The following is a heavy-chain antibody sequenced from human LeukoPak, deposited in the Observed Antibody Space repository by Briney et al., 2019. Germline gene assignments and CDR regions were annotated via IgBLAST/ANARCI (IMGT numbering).Heavy chain of an antibody. CDR3: ARDGDDYGDYGAFDI. CDR1: EFTFSSYW. J-gene: IGHJ3*02. D-gene: IGHD4-17*01. CDR2: INSDGSST. Sequence: GGSLRLSCAASEFTFSSYWMHWVRQAPGKGLVWVSRINSDGSSTSYADSVKGRFTISRDNAKNTLYLQMNSLRAEDTAVYYCARDGDDYGDYGAFDIWGQGTMVTVSS. V-gene: IGHV3-74*01.